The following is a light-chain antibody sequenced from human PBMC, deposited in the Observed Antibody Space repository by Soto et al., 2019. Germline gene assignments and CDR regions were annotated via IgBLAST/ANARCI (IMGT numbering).Light chain of an antibody. CDR3: QQYNSYPMYT. V-gene: IGKV1-5*03. CDR1: QSISSW. CDR2: KAS. Sequence: IQMTQSPSTLSASVGDRVTITCRASQSISSWLAWYQPKPGKAPKLLIYKASSLESGVPSRFSGSGSGTEFTLTISSLQPDDFATYYCQQYNSYPMYTFGQGTRLEIK. J-gene: IGKJ5*01.